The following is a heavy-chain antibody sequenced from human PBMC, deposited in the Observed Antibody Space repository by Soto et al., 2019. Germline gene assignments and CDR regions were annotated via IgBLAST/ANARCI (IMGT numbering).Heavy chain of an antibody. Sequence: VASVKVSCKXSGYTFTGYYMHWVRQAPGQGLEWMGWINPNSGGTNYAQKFQGRVTMTRDTSISTAYMELSRLRSDDTAVYYCARSMVRGVNHYYYGMDVWGQGTTVTVSS. V-gene: IGHV1-2*02. D-gene: IGHD3-10*01. CDR2: INPNSGGT. J-gene: IGHJ6*02. CDR3: ARSMVRGVNHYYYGMDV. CDR1: GYTFTGYY.